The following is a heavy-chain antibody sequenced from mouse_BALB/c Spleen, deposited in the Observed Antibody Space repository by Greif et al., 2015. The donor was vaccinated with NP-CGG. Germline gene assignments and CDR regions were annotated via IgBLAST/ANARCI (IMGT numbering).Heavy chain of an antibody. CDR1: GFSLTGYG. CDR3: ARHYAHYAMDY. V-gene: IGHV2-6-7*01. Sequence: VQVVESGPGLVAPSQSLSITCTVSGFSLTGYGVNWVRQPPGKGLEWLGMIWGDGSTDYNSALKSRLSISKDNSKSXVFLKMNSLQTDDTARYYCARHYAHYAMDYWGQGTSVTVSS. D-gene: IGHD1-1*02. J-gene: IGHJ4*01. CDR2: IWGDGST.